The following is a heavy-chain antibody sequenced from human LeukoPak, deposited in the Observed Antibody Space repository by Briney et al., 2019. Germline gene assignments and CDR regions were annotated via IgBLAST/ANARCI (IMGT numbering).Heavy chain of an antibody. J-gene: IGHJ6*02. CDR2: ITSSSNYI. Sequence: GGSLRLSCAAPGFTFSSYSMNWVRQAPGKGLEWVSSITSSSNYIHYADSVKGRFTISRDNAKNSLYLQMNSLRAEDTAVYYCAREEAIVVVVAATDYYYYGMDVWGQGTTVTVSS. CDR1: GFTFSSYS. CDR3: AREEAIVVVVAATDYYYYGMDV. D-gene: IGHD2-15*01. V-gene: IGHV3-21*01.